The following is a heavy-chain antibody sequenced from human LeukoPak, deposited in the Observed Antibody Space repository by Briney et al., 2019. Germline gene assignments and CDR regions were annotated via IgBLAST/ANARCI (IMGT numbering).Heavy chain of an antibody. J-gene: IGHJ3*02. CDR1: GGSISSSSYY. V-gene: IGHV4-39*01. CDR2: IYYSGST. D-gene: IGHD6-19*01. CDR3: ARHSSGWYVGAFDI. Sequence: PSETLSLTXTVSGGSISSSSYYWGWISQPPGKGLQWIGSIYYSGSTYYNPSLKSRVTISVDTSKNQFSLKLSSVTAADTAVYYCARHSSGWYVGAFDIWGQGTMVTVSS.